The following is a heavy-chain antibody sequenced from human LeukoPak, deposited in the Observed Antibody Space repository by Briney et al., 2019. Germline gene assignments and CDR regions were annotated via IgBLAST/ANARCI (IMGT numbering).Heavy chain of an antibody. CDR3: AICDSSSWVNWFDP. Sequence: SVTVSCKASGGTFISYAISWVRQAPGQGREWMGGIIPIFGTANYAQKFQGTVTFTTDESTSTAYMELSSLRSEDTAVYYCAICDSSSWVNWFDPWGQGTLVTVSS. J-gene: IGHJ5*02. V-gene: IGHV1-69*05. CDR2: IIPIFGTA. CDR1: GGTFISYA. D-gene: IGHD6-13*01.